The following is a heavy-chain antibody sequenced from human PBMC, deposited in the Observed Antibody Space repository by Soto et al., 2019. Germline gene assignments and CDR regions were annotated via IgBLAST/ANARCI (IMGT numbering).Heavy chain of an antibody. CDR2: IWYDGSNK. Sequence: ESGGGVVQPGRSLRLSCTASGFTFSSYGMHWVRQAPGKGLEWVTVIWYDGSNKHYADSVKGRFTISRDNSKNMVSLQMNSLRVEDTAVYYCARGSPPDSWGQGTLVTVSS. CDR1: GFTFSSYG. V-gene: IGHV3-33*01. J-gene: IGHJ4*02. CDR3: ARGSPPDS.